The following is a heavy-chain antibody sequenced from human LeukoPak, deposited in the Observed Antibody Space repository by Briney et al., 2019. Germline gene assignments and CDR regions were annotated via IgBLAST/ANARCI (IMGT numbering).Heavy chain of an antibody. D-gene: IGHD5-24*01. Sequence: GASVKVSCKASGYTFTSYYMHWVRQAPGQGPEWMGIINPSGGSTSYAQKFQGRVTMTEDTSTDTAYMELSSLRSEDTAVYYCATATGGDGYNIFFVAFDIWGQGTMVTVSS. J-gene: IGHJ3*02. V-gene: IGHV1-46*01. CDR2: INPSGGST. CDR1: GYTFTSYY. CDR3: ATATGGDGYNIFFVAFDI.